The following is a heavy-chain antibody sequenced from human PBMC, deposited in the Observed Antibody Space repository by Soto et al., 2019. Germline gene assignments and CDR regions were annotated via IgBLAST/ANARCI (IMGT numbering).Heavy chain of an antibody. CDR1: GGSISSSNW. CDR2: IHHSGST. J-gene: IGHJ4*02. Sequence: SATLSLTCAVSGGSISSSNWWSRVRQPPVKGLEWIGEIHHSGSTNYNPSLKSRVTISVAKSKNEFSLKLSAVTAADTAVYYCASLAADGTGFDYWAQGTLVT. CDR3: ASLAADGTGFDY. D-gene: IGHD6-13*01. V-gene: IGHV4-4*02.